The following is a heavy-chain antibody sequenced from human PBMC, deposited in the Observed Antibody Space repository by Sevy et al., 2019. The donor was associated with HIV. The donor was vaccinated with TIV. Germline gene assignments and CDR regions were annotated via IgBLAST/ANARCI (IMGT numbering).Heavy chain of an antibody. D-gene: IGHD3-22*01. V-gene: IGHV3-15*01. CDR3: TTYYYDRSGYYYGSAFDI. Sequence: GGSLRLSCAASGFTFSNAWMSWVRQAPGKGLEWVGRIKSKTDGGTTDYAEPVKGRFTISRDDSKNTLYLQMNSLKTEDTAVYYCTTYYYDRSGYYYGSAFDIWGQGTMVTVSS. CDR2: IKSKTDGGTT. J-gene: IGHJ3*02. CDR1: GFTFSNAW.